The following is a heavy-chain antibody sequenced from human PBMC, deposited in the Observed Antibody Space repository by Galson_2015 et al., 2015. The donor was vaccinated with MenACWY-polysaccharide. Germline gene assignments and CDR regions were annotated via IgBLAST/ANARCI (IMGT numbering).Heavy chain of an antibody. CDR1: GYTFTRYT. CDR2: INAGSGNT. V-gene: IGHV1-3*01. CDR3: ARGSISGWVDLFDY. J-gene: IGHJ4*02. Sequence: QSGAEVKKPGESLKISCKASGYTFTRYTIHWLRQAPGQRLEWMGWINAGSGNTRYSQKFQGRVTITRDTSASMAYMELSSLRSEDTAVYFCARGSISGWVDLFDYWGQGTLVTVSS. D-gene: IGHD6-19*01.